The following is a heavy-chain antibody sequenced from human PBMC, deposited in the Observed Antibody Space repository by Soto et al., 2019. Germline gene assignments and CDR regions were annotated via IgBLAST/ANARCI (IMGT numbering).Heavy chain of an antibody. CDR3: ARRGPLNNIEVVPDYFGLDV. Sequence: QEQLVESGGGLVKPGGSLRLSCEASGFTFRDYYMSWIRQAPGKGLEWISYISSGGSSKFYTESVKGRFTISRDIAKNSLYLQMDGLRVEDTGVYFCARRGPLNNIEVVPDYFGLDVW. CDR2: ISSGGSSK. D-gene: IGHD2-15*01. J-gene: IGHJ6*01. V-gene: IGHV3-11*01. CDR1: GFTFRDYY.